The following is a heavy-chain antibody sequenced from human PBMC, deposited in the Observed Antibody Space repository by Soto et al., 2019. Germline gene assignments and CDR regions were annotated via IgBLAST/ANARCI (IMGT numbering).Heavy chain of an antibody. Sequence: SETLSLTCTVSGGSVSSGAYYWTWIRQRPGKGLEWIGYIYYSGSTYYSPSLKSRLSISLDTSKNQFSLRLSSVTAADTAMYYCARARLRAVYAFDIWGQGTMGT. CDR3: ARARLRAVYAFDI. V-gene: IGHV4-31*03. CDR2: IYYSGST. J-gene: IGHJ3*02. CDR1: GGSVSSGAYY. D-gene: IGHD5-12*01.